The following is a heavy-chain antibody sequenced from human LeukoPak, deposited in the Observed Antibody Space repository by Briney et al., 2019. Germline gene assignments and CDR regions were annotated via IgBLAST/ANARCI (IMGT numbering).Heavy chain of an antibody. V-gene: IGHV3-48*03. CDR1: GFTFSSYE. J-gene: IGHJ4*02. CDR3: AREVVGTTSEFDY. Sequence: GGSLRLSCAASGFTFSSYEMNWVRRAPGKGLEWISYISSSGSTIYYADSVKGRFTISRDNAKNSLYLQMNSLRAEDTAVYYCAREVVGTTSEFDYWGQGTLVTVSS. CDR2: ISSSGSTI. D-gene: IGHD1-26*01.